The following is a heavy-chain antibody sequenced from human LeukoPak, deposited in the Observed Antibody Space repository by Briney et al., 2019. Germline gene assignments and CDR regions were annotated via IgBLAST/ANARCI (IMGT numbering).Heavy chain of an antibody. CDR2: IHTTGST. CDR1: GFYITSGHY. D-gene: IGHD3-22*01. J-gene: IGHJ4*02. V-gene: IGHV4-4*07. Sequence: ASETLSLTCTISGFYITSGHYWSWIRQPAGKGLEWIGRIHTTGSTNYNPSLKSRVTMSVDTSKNQFSLKLTSVTAADTAVYYCARDRYYYDSSGSKFDYWGQGTLVTVSS. CDR3: ARDRYYYDSSGSKFDY.